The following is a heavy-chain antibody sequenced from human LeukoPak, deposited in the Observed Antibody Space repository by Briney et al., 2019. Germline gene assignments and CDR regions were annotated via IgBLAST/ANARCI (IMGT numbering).Heavy chain of an antibody. CDR2: IYYSGTT. CDR3: ARQGGSNGYHPIDY. Sequence: SETLSLTCTVSGDSISSSSYYWGWIRQPPGKGLEWSGYIYYSGTTYYNPSLKSRVTISVDTSKNQFSLKLDSVTAADTAVYYCARQGGSNGYHPIDYWGQGTLITVSS. V-gene: IGHV4-39*01. D-gene: IGHD3-22*01. J-gene: IGHJ4*02. CDR1: GDSISSSSYY.